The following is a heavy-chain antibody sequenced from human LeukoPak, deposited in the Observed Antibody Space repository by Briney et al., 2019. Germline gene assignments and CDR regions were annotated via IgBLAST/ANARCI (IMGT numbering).Heavy chain of an antibody. Sequence: SETLSLTCTVSGGSISSSSYYWGWIRQPPGKGLEWIGSIYYSGSTYYNPSLKSRVTISVDTSKNQFSLKLSSVTAADTAVYYCARAAYYYGSGSYYNVIDYWGQGTLVTVSS. CDR3: ARAAYYYGSGSYYNVIDY. V-gene: IGHV4-39*01. CDR2: IYYSGST. D-gene: IGHD3-10*01. J-gene: IGHJ4*02. CDR1: GGSISSSSYY.